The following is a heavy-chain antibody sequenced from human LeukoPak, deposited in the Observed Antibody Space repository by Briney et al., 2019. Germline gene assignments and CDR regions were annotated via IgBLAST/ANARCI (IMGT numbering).Heavy chain of an antibody. Sequence: SETLSLTCAVYGGSFSGYYWSWIRQPPGKGLEWIGEINHSGSTNYNPSLKSRVTISVDTSKNQFSLKLSSVTAADTAVYYCARGESGYPTPFDYWGQGTLVTVSS. CDR3: ARGESGYPTPFDY. J-gene: IGHJ4*02. CDR1: GGSFSGYY. D-gene: IGHD3-22*01. CDR2: INHSGST. V-gene: IGHV4-34*01.